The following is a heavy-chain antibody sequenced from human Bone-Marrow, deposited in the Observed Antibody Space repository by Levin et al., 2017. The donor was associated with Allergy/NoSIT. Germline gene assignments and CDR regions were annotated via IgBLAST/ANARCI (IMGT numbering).Heavy chain of an antibody. CDR2: IYHRGST. CDR1: GDSMSNYY. V-gene: IGHV4-59*01. Sequence: SETLSLTCTVSGDSMSNYYWSWIRQSPGKGLEWIGYIYHRGSTNYNPSLKSRVTISVDTSKKQFSLKLSSVTAADTALYYCARDLGYCGGDCSRWFDPWGQGTLVTVSS. D-gene: IGHD2-21*02. CDR3: ARDLGYCGGDCSRWFDP. J-gene: IGHJ5*02.